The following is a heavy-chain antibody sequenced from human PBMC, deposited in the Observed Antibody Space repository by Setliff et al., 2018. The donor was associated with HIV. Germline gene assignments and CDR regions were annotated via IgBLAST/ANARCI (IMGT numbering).Heavy chain of an antibody. D-gene: IGHD6-13*01. CDR2: VFYSGSA. V-gene: IGHV4-59*01. CDR1: AGSISSYY. J-gene: IGHJ4*02. CDR3: ARESPSSSWFYFDF. Sequence: SETLSLTCAVSAGSISSYYWSWIRQPPGKGLEWIGYVFYSGSANYNPSLKSRVTISVDTSKNQFSLTVTSVTAADTAVYYCARESPSSSWFYFDFWGQGTLVTVPQ.